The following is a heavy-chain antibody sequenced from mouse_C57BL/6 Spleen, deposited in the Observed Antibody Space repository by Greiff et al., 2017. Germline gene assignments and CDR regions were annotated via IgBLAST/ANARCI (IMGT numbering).Heavy chain of an antibody. D-gene: IGHD1-1*01. V-gene: IGHV1-64*01. CDR3: ARRSNYYDSPGYFDY. J-gene: IGHJ2*01. CDR2: IHPSSGST. Sequence: QVQLQQPGAELVKPGASVKLSCKASGYTFTSYWMHWVKQRPGQGLEWIGMIHPSSGSTNYNEKFKSKATLTVDKSSSTAYMQLSSLTSEDSAVYYCARRSNYYDSPGYFDYWGKGTTLTVSS. CDR1: GYTFTSYW.